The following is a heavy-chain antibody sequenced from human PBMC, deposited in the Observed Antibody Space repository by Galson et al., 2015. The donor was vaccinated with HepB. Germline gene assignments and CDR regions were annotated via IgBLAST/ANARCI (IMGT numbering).Heavy chain of an antibody. CDR1: GFTFSGSA. CDR2: IRSKASSHAT. J-gene: IGHJ4*02. Sequence: SLRLSCAASGFTFSGSAIHWVRQASGKGLEWVGRIRSKASSHATAYAASLQGRFTISRDDSKYTAYLHMNRLKTEDTAVYYCTRLGDFSGYSSSWGQGTLVTVSS. D-gene: IGHD2-2*01. CDR3: TRLGDFSGYSSS. V-gene: IGHV3-73*01.